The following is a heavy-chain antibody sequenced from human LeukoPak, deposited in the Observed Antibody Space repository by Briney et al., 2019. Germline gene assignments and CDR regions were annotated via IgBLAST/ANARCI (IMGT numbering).Heavy chain of an antibody. CDR2: ISGSGGST. V-gene: IGHV3-23*01. CDR1: GFTFSSYA. D-gene: IGHD6-13*01. J-gene: IGHJ3*02. CDR3: AKDFSSSPDAFDI. Sequence: GGSLRLSCAASGFTFSSYAMSWVRQAPGKGLEWVSAISGSGGSTYYADSVRGRFTISRDNSKNTLYLQMNSLRAEDTAVYYCAKDFSSSPDAFDIWGQGTMVTVSS.